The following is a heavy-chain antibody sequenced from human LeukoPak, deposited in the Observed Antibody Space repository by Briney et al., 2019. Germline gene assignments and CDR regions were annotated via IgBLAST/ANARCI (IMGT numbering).Heavy chain of an antibody. CDR1: GYSISSGYY. J-gene: IGHJ4*02. D-gene: IGHD5-24*01. CDR2: IYHSGRT. Sequence: SETLSLTCTVSGYSISSGYYWGWIRQPPGKGLEWIGSIYHSGRTFYNPSLKSRVTISVDTSKNQFSLKLTSVTAADTAVYYCARLYFPATRFDYWRQGTLVTVSS. CDR3: ARLYFPATRFDY. V-gene: IGHV4-38-2*02.